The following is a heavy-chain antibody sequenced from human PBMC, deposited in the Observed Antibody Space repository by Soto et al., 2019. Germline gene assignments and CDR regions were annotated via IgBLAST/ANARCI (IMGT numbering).Heavy chain of an antibody. Sequence: EVQLVESGGGLVQPGGSLRLSCAASGFTVSSNYMTWVRQAPGKGLEWVSVIYSGGATHYTDSVKGIFSISRDNSKNTLHLQMNSLRVDDTAMYYCAREGGYRGHGPLGYWGQGTLVTVSS. CDR2: IYSGGAT. J-gene: IGHJ4*02. V-gene: IGHV3-66*01. D-gene: IGHD5-12*01. CDR3: AREGGYRGHGPLGY. CDR1: GFTVSSNY.